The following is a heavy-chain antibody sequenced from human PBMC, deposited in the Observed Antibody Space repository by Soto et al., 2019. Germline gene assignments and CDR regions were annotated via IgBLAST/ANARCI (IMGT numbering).Heavy chain of an antibody. CDR1: GGTFSSYA. V-gene: IGHV1-69*13. J-gene: IGHJ4*02. CDR2: IIPIFGTA. CDR3: AGAPVVPAAYRFAY. Sequence: WASVKVSCKASGGTFSSYAISWVRQAPGQGLEWMGGIIPIFGTANYAQKFQGRVTITADESTSTAYMELSSLRSEDTAVYYCAGAPVVPAAYRFAYWGQATLVTASS. D-gene: IGHD2-2*01.